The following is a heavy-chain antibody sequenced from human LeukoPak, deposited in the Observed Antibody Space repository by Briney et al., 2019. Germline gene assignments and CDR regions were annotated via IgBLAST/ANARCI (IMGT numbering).Heavy chain of an antibody. CDR3: ARPIQVLTGVRGRYAFDS. CDR1: GYSFTSYW. CDR2: IYPGDSET. J-gene: IGHJ3*02. V-gene: IGHV5-51*01. Sequence: GESLKISCKGSGYSFTSYWIGWVRQMPGKGLEWMGIIYPGDSETRYSPSFQGQVTISADKSISTAYLQWSRLKASDTAMYYCARPIQVLTGVRGRYAFDSWGQGTVVTVSS. D-gene: IGHD3-10*02.